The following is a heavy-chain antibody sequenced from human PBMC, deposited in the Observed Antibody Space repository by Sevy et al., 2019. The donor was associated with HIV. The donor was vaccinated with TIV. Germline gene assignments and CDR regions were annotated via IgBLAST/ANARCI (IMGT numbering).Heavy chain of an antibody. Sequence: ASVKVSCKASGYTFTDYSMHWVRQAPGQGLEWMGWINLNSGGTNYAQKFQGRVTMTSDTSISTAYMELSRLRSDDTALYYCARDPSKHLVLVPVDRGFDPWGQGSLVTVSS. D-gene: IGHD2-2*01. CDR1: GYTFTDYS. V-gene: IGHV1-2*02. CDR3: ARDPSKHLVLVPVDRGFDP. CDR2: INLNSGGT. J-gene: IGHJ5*02.